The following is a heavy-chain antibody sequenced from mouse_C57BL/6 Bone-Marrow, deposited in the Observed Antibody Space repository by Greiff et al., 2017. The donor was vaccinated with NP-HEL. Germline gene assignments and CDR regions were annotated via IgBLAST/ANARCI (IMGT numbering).Heavy chain of an antibody. V-gene: IGHV5-2*01. CDR2: INSDGGST. CDR1: EYEFPSHD. CDR3: AKKVYDYEAMDY. D-gene: IGHD1-1*01. J-gene: IGHJ4*01. Sequence: DVQLVESGGGLVQPGESLKLSCESNEYEFPSHDMSWVRTTPEKRLELVAAINSDGGSTYYPDTMERRFIISRDNTKKTLYLQMSSLRSEDTALYYCAKKVYDYEAMDYWGQGTSVTVSS.